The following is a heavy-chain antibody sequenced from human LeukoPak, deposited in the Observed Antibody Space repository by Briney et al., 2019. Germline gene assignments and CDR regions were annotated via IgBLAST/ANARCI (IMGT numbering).Heavy chain of an antibody. CDR2: ISGSGGST. Sequence: GGSLRLSCAASGFTFSSYAMSWVRQAPGKGLEWVSAISGSGGSTYYADSVKGRFTISRDNSKNTLYLQMNSLRAEDKAVYYCAKELDVVVVAATQVYYYGMDVWGQGTTVTVSS. CDR1: GFTFSSYA. J-gene: IGHJ6*02. V-gene: IGHV3-23*01. CDR3: AKELDVVVVAATQVYYYGMDV. D-gene: IGHD2-15*01.